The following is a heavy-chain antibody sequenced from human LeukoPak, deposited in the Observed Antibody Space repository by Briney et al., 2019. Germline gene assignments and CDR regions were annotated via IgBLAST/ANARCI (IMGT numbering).Heavy chain of an antibody. Sequence: PSETLSLACSVSGAFSSRYYWSWVRQPLGKGLEWLGSIFYSGHSNYNASLTSRISMSVDTSKAQFYLELTSVTAADTALYYCAKIKSLRFFDQWGPGTLVTVSS. CDR1: GAFSSRYY. J-gene: IGHJ4*02. CDR3: AKIKSLRFFDQ. V-gene: IGHV4-59*12. D-gene: IGHD3-10*01. CDR2: IFYSGHS.